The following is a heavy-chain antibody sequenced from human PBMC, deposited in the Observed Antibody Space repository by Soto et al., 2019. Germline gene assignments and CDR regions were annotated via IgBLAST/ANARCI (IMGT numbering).Heavy chain of an antibody. J-gene: IGHJ6*02. CDR2: IFPRDSDT. V-gene: IGHV5-51*01. Sequence: LKISCQGSGYTFSNHWINWVRLVPGKGLEWMGIIFPRDSDTRYSPSLQGQVIISVDKSTNTAYLQWTRLTASDTAIYYCAKSIEGGPMDVWGQGTTVTVSS. D-gene: IGHD1-26*01. CDR1: GYTFSNHW. CDR3: AKSIEGGPMDV.